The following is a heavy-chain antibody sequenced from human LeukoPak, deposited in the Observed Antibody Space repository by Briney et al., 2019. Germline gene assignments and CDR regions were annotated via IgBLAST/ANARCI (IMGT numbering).Heavy chain of an antibody. J-gene: IGHJ4*02. Sequence: GGSLRLSCAASGFTFSSYAVSWVRQAPGKGLEWVSGVSGSGGSTDYADSVKGRFTISRDNSKNTLYLQMSSLRPEDTAVYYCVRGISSWLVDNFDYWGQGTLVTVSS. CDR3: VRGISSWLVDNFDY. D-gene: IGHD6-13*01. CDR2: VSGSGGST. CDR1: GFTFSSYA. V-gene: IGHV3-23*01.